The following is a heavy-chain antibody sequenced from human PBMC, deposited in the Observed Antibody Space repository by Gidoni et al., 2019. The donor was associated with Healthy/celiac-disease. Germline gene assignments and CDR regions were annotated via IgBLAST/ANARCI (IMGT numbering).Heavy chain of an antibody. D-gene: IGHD2-2*01. J-gene: IGHJ6*02. V-gene: IGHV3-23*01. CDR1: GFTFSSYA. Sequence: EVQLLESGGGLVQPGGSLRLSCAASGFTFSSYAMSWFRQAPGKGLEWVSAISGSGGSTYYADSVKGRFTISRDNSKNTLYLQMNSLRAEDTAVYYCAKGYCSSTSCYHTMDYYGMDVWGQGTTVTVSS. CDR2: ISGSGGST. CDR3: AKGYCSSTSCYHTMDYYGMDV.